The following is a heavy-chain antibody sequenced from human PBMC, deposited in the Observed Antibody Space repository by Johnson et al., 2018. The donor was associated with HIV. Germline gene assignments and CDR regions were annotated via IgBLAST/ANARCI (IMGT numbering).Heavy chain of an antibody. Sequence: QVLLVESGGGLVQPGGSLRLSCAVSGFTFSIYAMSWVHQAPGKGLEWVAVISYDGTNKYYANSVKGRFTISRDNSKNTLYLQMTSLRAEDTAVYYCAKEARRPAFDIWGQGTMVTVSS. CDR2: ISYDGTNK. J-gene: IGHJ3*02. CDR3: AKEARRPAFDI. V-gene: IGHV3-30-3*01. CDR1: GFTFSIYA. D-gene: IGHD6-6*01.